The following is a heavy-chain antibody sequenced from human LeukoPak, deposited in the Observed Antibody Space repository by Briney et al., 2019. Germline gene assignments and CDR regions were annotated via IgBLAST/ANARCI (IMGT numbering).Heavy chain of an antibody. J-gene: IGHJ5*02. D-gene: IGHD3-3*01. V-gene: IGHV1-69*13. CDR2: IIPIFGTA. Sequence: SVKVSCKASGGTFSSYTISWVRQAPGQGLEWMGGIIPIFGTANYAQKFQGRVTITADASTSTAYMELSSLRSEDTAVYYCARGPYYDFWSGYYTWFDPWGQGTLVTVSS. CDR1: GGTFSSYT. CDR3: ARGPYYDFWSGYYTWFDP.